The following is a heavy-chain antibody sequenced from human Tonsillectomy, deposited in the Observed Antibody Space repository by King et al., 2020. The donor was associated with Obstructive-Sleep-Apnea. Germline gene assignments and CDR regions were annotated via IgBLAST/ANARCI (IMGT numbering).Heavy chain of an antibody. Sequence: VQLQESGPGLVKPSETLSLTCTVSGGSVSSGSYYWSWIRQPPGKGLEWIGYIYYSGSTNYNPSLKSRVTISVDTSKNQFSLKLSSVTAADAAVYYCARESRWLQSVWGQGILVTVSS. CDR2: IYYSGST. CDR3: ARESRWLQSV. D-gene: IGHD5-24*01. CDR1: GGSVSSGSYY. J-gene: IGHJ4*02. V-gene: IGHV4-61*01.